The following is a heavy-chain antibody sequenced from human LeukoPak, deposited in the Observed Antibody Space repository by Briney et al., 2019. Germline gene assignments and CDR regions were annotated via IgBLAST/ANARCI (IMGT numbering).Heavy chain of an antibody. V-gene: IGHV3-7*01. CDR2: IKQDGSEK. CDR3: ARGVGWLVPYYFDY. CDR1: GFTVGNNY. D-gene: IGHD6-19*01. J-gene: IGHJ4*02. Sequence: AGGSLRLSCAVSGFTVGNNYMSWVRQAPGKGLEWVANIKQDGSEKYYVDSVKGRFTISRDNAKNSLYLQMNSLRAEDTAVYYCARGVGWLVPYYFDYWGQGTLVTVSS.